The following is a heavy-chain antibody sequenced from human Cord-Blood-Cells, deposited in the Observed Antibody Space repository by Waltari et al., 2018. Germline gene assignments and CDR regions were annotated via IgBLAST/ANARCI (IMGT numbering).Heavy chain of an antibody. D-gene: IGHD3-9*01. V-gene: IGHV3-23*04. Sequence: EVQLVESGGGLVQPGGSLRLSCAAFGFTFSSYAMRRVRPASGKGLGWVSAISGSGGSTYYADSGKGRFTISRDNSKNTLYLQMNSLRAEDTAVYYCAKDPDYDILTGYYWFDPWGQGTLVTVSS. CDR2: ISGSGGST. J-gene: IGHJ5*02. CDR3: AKDPDYDILTGYYWFDP. CDR1: GFTFSSYA.